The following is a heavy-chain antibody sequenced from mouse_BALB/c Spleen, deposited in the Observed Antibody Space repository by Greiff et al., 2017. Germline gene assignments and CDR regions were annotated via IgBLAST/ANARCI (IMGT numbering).Heavy chain of an antibody. Sequence: DLVKPGASVKLSCKASGYTFTSYWINWIKQRPGQGLEWIGRIAPGSGSTYYNEMFKGKATLTVDTSSSTAYIQLSSLSSEDSAVYYCARSSLFAYWGQGTLVTVSA. CDR1: GYTFTSYW. CDR3: ARSSLFAY. D-gene: IGHD1-1*01. J-gene: IGHJ3*01. CDR2: IAPGSGST. V-gene: IGHV1S41*01.